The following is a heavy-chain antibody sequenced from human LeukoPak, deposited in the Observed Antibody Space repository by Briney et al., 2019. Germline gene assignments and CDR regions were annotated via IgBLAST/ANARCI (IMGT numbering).Heavy chain of an antibody. J-gene: IGHJ4*02. CDR2: IYTSGST. V-gene: IGHV4-61*02. CDR3: ARGYPSSSGFFDY. D-gene: IGHD6-13*01. Sequence: SETLSLTCTVSGGSISSGSYYWSWIRQPAGKGLEWIGRIYTSGSTNYNPSLKSRVTISVDTSKNQFSLKLSSVTAADTAVYYCARGYPSSSGFFDYWGQGTLVTVSS. CDR1: GGSISSGSYY.